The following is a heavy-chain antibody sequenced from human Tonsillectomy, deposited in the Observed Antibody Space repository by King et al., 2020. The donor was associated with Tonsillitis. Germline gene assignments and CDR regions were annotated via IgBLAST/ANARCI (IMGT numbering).Heavy chain of an antibody. CDR3: ARWWTFDAFDI. CDR2: INHSGST. D-gene: IGHD2-15*01. CDR1: GGSFSSFY. J-gene: IGHJ3*02. Sequence: HVQLQQWGAGLLKPSETLSLTCTFYGGSFSSFYWGWIRQPPGKGLEWIGEINHSGSTNYNPSLKSRVTISVDTSKSQFSLRMSSVTAADTAVYYCARWWTFDAFDIWGKGTMVTVSS. V-gene: IGHV4-34*01.